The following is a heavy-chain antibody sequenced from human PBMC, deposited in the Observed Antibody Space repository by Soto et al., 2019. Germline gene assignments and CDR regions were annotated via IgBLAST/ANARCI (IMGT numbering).Heavy chain of an antibody. J-gene: IGHJ4*02. CDR3: AKRSPPSDGELFGRPKD. CDR1: GFTFSSYA. D-gene: IGHD6-6*01. Sequence: VQLLESGGGLVQPGGSLRLSCGGSGFTFSSYAMIWVRQAPGKGLEWVSGISGNGDNTYYADSMKGRYSISRDNSKNTVYLQMNSLRAEDTAVYYCAKRSPPSDGELFGRPKDWGQGTLVTVSS. CDR2: ISGNGDNT. V-gene: IGHV3-23*01.